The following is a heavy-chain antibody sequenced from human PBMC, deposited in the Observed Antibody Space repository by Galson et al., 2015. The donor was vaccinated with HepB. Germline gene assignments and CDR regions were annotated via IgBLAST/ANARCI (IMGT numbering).Heavy chain of an antibody. D-gene: IGHD6-25*01. V-gene: IGHV3-30*04. CDR1: GFTFSNYA. CDR3: ARDSGEFDY. CDR2: ISDDGSSE. Sequence: SLRLSCAASGFTFSNYAMHWVRQAPGKGLEWVAVISDDGSSEYYADSVKGRFTISRDNSKNTLHLQMNSLTTEDTAVYYCARDSGEFDYWGQGTLVTVSS. J-gene: IGHJ4*02.